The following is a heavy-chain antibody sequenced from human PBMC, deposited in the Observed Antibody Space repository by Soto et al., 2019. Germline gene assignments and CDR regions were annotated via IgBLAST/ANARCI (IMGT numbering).Heavy chain of an antibody. J-gene: IGHJ4*02. CDR3: ARGTVATAMAWYY. CDR1: GGSISSYY. Sequence: QVQLQESGPGLVKPSETLSLTCTVSGGSISSYYWSWIRQSPGKGLEWIGYIHYSGSTKYNPSLKSLVTIPVDTSKNQFSLQLSSVTAADPAVYYCARGTVATAMAWYYWGQGTLVTVSS. D-gene: IGHD5-18*01. CDR2: IHYSGST. V-gene: IGHV4-59*01.